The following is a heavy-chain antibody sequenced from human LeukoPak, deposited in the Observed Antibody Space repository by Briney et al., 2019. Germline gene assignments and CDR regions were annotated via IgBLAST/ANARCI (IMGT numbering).Heavy chain of an antibody. J-gene: IGHJ5*02. CDR2: IWYDGSNK. V-gene: IGHV3-33*06. CDR3: AXXGYCSGGSCYPWFDP. Sequence: PGRSLRLSCAASGFTFSSYGMHWVRQAPGKGLEWVAVIWYDGSNKYYADSVKGRFTISRDNSKNTLYLQMNSLRAEDTAVYYCAXXGYCSGGSCYPWFDPWGQGTLVTVSS. D-gene: IGHD2-15*01. CDR1: GFTFSSYG.